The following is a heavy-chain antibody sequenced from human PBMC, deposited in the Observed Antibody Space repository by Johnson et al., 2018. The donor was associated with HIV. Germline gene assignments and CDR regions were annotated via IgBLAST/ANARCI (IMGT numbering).Heavy chain of an antibody. CDR2: ISYDGSNK. V-gene: IGHV3-30-3*01. J-gene: IGHJ3*02. CDR1: GFTFSSYA. D-gene: IGHD4-23*01. CDR3: ARDLAGRWGI. Sequence: QVQLVESGGGVVQPGRSLRLSCAASGFTFSSYAMHWVRRAPGKGLAWVAIISYDGSNKYYADSVKGRFTISRDNSKNTLYLQMNSLRAEDTAVYYCARDLAGRWGIWGQGTMVTVSS.